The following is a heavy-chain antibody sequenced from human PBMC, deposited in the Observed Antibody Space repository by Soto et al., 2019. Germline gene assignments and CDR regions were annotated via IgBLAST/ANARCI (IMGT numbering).Heavy chain of an antibody. Sequence: GGSLRLSCAASAFTFNNYAMSWVRQAPGKGLEWVSGIGGSGRTTYYADSVKGRFTISRDNSNNTLFLQMNSLRAEDTAVYYCAKSRYSDSSGDFYDYWGQGTLVTLSS. CDR2: IGGSGRTT. D-gene: IGHD3-22*01. J-gene: IGHJ4*02. CDR1: AFTFNNYA. CDR3: AKSRYSDSSGDFYDY. V-gene: IGHV3-23*01.